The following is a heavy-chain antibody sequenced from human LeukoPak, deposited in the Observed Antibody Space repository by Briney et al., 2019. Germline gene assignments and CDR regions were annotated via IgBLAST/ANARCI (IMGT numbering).Heavy chain of an antibody. CDR3: VKNLLGDAAYSWYFDL. CDR2: ITLSGGGT. CDR1: GFTFSTYG. J-gene: IGHJ2*01. V-gene: IGHV3-23*01. D-gene: IGHD1-26*01. Sequence: PGGSLRLSCAASGFTFSTYGMSWVRHAPGKGLEWVSSITLSGGGTTYVDSVKGRFTITRDNSKNTLYLQMNSLRAEDTAVYYCVKNLLGDAAYSWYFDLWGRGTLVTVSS.